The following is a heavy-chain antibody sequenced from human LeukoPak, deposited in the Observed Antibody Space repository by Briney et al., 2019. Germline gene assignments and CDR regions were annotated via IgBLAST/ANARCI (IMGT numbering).Heavy chain of an antibody. J-gene: IGHJ4*02. CDR2: ISSSGSYI. CDR3: ARDPGWGALDY. CDR1: RFTFSSYS. D-gene: IGHD3-16*01. Sequence: GGSLRLSCAASRFTFSSYSMNWVRQAPGKGLEWVSSISSSGSYIYYADSVKGRFTISRDNANNSLYLQMDSLRAEDTAVYYRARDPGWGALDYWGQGALVIVSS. V-gene: IGHV3-21*01.